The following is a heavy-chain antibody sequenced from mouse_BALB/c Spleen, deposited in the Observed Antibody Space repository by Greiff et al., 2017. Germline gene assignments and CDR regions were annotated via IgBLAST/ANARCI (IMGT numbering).Heavy chain of an antibody. D-gene: IGHD4-1*01. V-gene: IGHV1-7*01. CDR3: APSNWDYWYFDV. CDR1: GYTFTSYW. CDR2: INPSTGYT. Sequence: VQVVESGAELAKPGASVKMSCKASGYTFTSYWMHWVKQRPGQGLEWIGYINPSTGYTEYNQKFKDKATLTADKSSSTAYMQLSSLTSEDSAVYYCAPSNWDYWYFDVWGAGTTVTVSS. J-gene: IGHJ1*01.